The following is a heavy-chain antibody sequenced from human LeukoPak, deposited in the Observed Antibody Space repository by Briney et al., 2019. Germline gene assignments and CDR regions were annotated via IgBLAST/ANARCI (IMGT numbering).Heavy chain of an antibody. Sequence: SETLCLTCTVSGGSISTYYWSWIRQPPGRRLEWIGCINYSGSTNYNPSLKSRVTISVDTSKKQFSLKLSSVTAADTAMYYCARDLVATYWGQGTLLTVSS. D-gene: IGHD5-12*01. CDR3: ARDLVATY. CDR2: INYSGST. CDR1: GGSISTYY. J-gene: IGHJ4*02. V-gene: IGHV4-59*01.